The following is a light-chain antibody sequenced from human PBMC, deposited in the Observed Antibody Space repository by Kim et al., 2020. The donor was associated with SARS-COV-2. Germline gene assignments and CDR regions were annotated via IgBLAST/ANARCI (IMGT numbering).Light chain of an antibody. CDR1: SLRRYY. Sequence: ALVQPVRITCQGDSLRRYYTTWYQQKPGQAPVLVIYGKNNRPSGIPDRFSGSSSGNTASLTITGAQAEDEAAYYCNSWDSSTNHVVFGGGTQLTVL. V-gene: IGLV3-19*01. J-gene: IGLJ2*01. CDR3: NSWDSSTNHVV. CDR2: GKN.